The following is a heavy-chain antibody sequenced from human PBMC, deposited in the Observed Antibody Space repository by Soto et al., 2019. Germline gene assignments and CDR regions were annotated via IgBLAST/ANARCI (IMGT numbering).Heavy chain of an antibody. CDR2: INHSGST. J-gene: IGHJ3*01. D-gene: IGHD3-16*02. CDR3: ARVRARLLSHAFDF. V-gene: IGHV4-34*01. CDR1: GGSFTDYY. Sequence: QVQLQQWGAGLLKPSETLSLTCAVYGGSFTDYYWTWIRQPPGKGLEWIGEINHSGSTNYNPSLKNRVTISLDTSKNQFSLKVTSVTAADTAVYFCARVRARLLSHAFDFWGQGTLVTVSS.